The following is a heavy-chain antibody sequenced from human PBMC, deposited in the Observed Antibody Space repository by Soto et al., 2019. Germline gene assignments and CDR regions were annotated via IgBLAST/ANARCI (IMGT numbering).Heavy chain of an antibody. Sequence: SVKVSCKASGGTFSSYAISWVRQAPGQGLEWMGGIIPIFGTANYAQKFQGRVTITADESTSTAYMELSSLRSEDTAVYYCARDGQPRHYYYYYYGMDVWGQGTTVTVSS. J-gene: IGHJ6*02. V-gene: IGHV1-69*13. CDR2: IIPIFGTA. CDR1: GGTFSSYA. CDR3: ARDGQPRHYYYYYYGMDV. D-gene: IGHD6-13*01.